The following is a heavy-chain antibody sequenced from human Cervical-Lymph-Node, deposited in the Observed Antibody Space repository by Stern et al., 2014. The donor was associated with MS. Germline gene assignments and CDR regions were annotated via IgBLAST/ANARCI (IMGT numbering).Heavy chain of an antibody. CDR1: GASISSYY. V-gene: IGHV4-59*01. J-gene: IGHJ6*02. CDR2: VYHTGST. D-gene: IGHD4-17*01. Sequence: QLQLQESGPGLVEPSETLSLTCTVSGASISSYYWSWIRQPPGKGLEWIGCVYHTGSTIYNSALQSRLTMSVDASKNQFSLNLSSVTAADTATYYCATSSDYRPFYYSGLNVWGPGTTVSVSS. CDR3: ATSSDYRPFYYSGLNV.